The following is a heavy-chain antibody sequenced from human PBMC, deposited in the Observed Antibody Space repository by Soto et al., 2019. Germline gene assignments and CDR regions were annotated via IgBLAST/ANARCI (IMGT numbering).Heavy chain of an antibody. CDR1: GFTFSSYW. CDR2: INSDGSST. CDR3: ARDWVAAVFDY. V-gene: IGHV3-74*01. J-gene: IGHJ4*02. D-gene: IGHD6-13*01. Sequence: EVQLVESGGGLVQPGGSLRLSCAASGFTFSSYWMHWVRQAPGKGLVCVSRINSDGSSTSYADPVKGRFTISRHNAKNTLYLQMNSLRAEDTAVYYCARDWVAAVFDYWGQGTLVTVSS.